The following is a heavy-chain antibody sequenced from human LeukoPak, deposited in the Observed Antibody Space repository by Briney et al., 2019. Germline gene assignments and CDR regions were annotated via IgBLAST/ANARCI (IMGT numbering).Heavy chain of an antibody. J-gene: IGHJ4*02. V-gene: IGHV4-59*12. CDR2: IYYSGST. Sequence: SETLSLTCTVSGGSISSYYWSWIRQPPGKGLEWIGYIYYSGSTNYNPSLKSRVTISVDTSKNQYSLKLSSVTAADTAVYYCARVGYDTLLPGDYWGQGTLVTVSS. CDR3: ARVGYDTLLPGDY. D-gene: IGHD3-9*01. CDR1: GGSISSYY.